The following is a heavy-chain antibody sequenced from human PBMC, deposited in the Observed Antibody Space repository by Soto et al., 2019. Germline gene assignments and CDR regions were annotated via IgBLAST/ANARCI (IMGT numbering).Heavy chain of an antibody. V-gene: IGHV1-18*04. CDR3: ARDRHYYGSGRSTEFDP. Sequence: QVQLVQSGAEVKKPGASVKVSCKASGYTFTSYGSSWVRQAPGQGLEWMGWISAYNSNTNYAQKLQGRLTMPTDTSTSTAYMELRSLRSDDTAVYYCARDRHYYGSGRSTEFDPWGQGTLVTVSS. D-gene: IGHD3-10*01. J-gene: IGHJ5*02. CDR2: ISAYNSNT. CDR1: GYTFTSYG.